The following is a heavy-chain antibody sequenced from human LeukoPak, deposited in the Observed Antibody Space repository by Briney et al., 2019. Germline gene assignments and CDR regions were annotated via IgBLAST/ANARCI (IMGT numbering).Heavy chain of an antibody. CDR1: GGSISSYY. D-gene: IGHD3-16*02. J-gene: IGHJ6*03. Sequence: PSETLSLTXTVSGGSISSYYWSWIWQPPGKGLEWIGYIYYSGSTNYNPSLKSRVTISVDTSKNQFSLKLSSVTAADTAVYYCATGLSYGPPYYYMDVWGKGTTVTVSS. CDR3: ATGLSYGPPYYYMDV. CDR2: IYYSGST. V-gene: IGHV4-59*01.